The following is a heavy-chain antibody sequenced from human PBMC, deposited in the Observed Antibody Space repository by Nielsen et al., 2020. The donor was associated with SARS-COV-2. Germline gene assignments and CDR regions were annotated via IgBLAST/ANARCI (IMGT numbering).Heavy chain of an antibody. CDR3: ARDYCGDYWDGCDI. Sequence: SETLSLTCTVSGGSISSYHWTWIRQSPGKGLEWIGYVSDSGTTNYNPSLKSRVTISLDTYRQQFFLNLTSVSAADRAVYYCARDYCGDYWDGCDIWGQGTLVTVSS. CDR2: VSDSGTT. V-gene: IGHV4-59*01. J-gene: IGHJ3*02. D-gene: IGHD4-17*01. CDR1: GGSISSYH.